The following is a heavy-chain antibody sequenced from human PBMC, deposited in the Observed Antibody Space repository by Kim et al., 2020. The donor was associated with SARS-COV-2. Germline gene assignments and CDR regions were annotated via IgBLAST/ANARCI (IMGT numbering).Heavy chain of an antibody. V-gene: IGHV4-34*01. CDR2: INRRGTT. CDR1: GGSFSGFF. D-gene: IGHD6-19*01. Sequence: SETLSLTCAVSGGSFSGFFWSWIRQTPGRGLEWIGEINRRGTTNYNPSLKSRVTMSVDTSKNQFSLNLNSLTAADTAVYFCARAVGGPIGAFDIWGQGALVPVSS. J-gene: IGHJ3*02. CDR3: ARAVGGPIGAFDI.